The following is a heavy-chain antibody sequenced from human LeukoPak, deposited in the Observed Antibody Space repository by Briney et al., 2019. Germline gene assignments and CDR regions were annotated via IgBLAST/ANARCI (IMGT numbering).Heavy chain of an antibody. Sequence: GGSLRLSCAASGFTFSRYWMSWVRQAPGKGLEWVANINQDGSEKYYVDSVKGRFTISRDNAKNSLYLQMNSLRAEDTAVYYCARVLVRAVAGTSYFDYWGQGTLVTVSS. J-gene: IGHJ4*02. CDR3: ARVLVRAVAGTSYFDY. CDR2: INQDGSEK. D-gene: IGHD6-19*01. V-gene: IGHV3-7*01. CDR1: GFTFSRYW.